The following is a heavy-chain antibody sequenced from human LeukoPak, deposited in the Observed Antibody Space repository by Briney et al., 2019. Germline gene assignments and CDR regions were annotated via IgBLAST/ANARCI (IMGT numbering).Heavy chain of an antibody. V-gene: IGHV1-69*01. CDR3: TSTPAAIRYYYYYGMDV. CDR1: GGTFSSYA. CDR2: IIPIFGTA. Sequence: SVKVSCKASGGTFSSYAISWVRQAPGQGLGWMGGIIPIFGTANYAQKFQGRVTITADESTSTAYMELSSLRSEDTAVYYCTSTPAAIRYYYYYGMDVWGQGTTVTVSS. D-gene: IGHD2-2*01. J-gene: IGHJ6*02.